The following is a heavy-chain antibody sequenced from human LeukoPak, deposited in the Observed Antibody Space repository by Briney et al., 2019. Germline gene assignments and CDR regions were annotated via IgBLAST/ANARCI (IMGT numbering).Heavy chain of an antibody. V-gene: IGHV5-51*01. Sequence: GASLQISCQGSGSSFTSSWIGWVRQLPGKGLEWMGIIYPGDSATRYSPSFQGQVTISADKSISTAYLQWSSLKASDTAMYYCARGSYYDFWSGYYPDAFDIWGQGTMVTVSS. D-gene: IGHD3-3*01. CDR2: IYPGDSAT. CDR1: GSSFTSSW. CDR3: ARGSYYDFWSGYYPDAFDI. J-gene: IGHJ3*02.